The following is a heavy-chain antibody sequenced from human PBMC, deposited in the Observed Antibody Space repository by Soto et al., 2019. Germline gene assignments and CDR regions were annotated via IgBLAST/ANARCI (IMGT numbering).Heavy chain of an antibody. CDR2: ISAYNGNT. J-gene: IGHJ6*02. CDR3: ARDSQPYSSSRYPYYYYGMDV. V-gene: IGHV1-18*01. D-gene: IGHD6-13*01. Sequence: GASVKVSCKASGYTFTSYGISWVRQAPGQGLEWMGWISAYNGNTNYAQKLQGRVTMTTDTSTSTAYMELRSLRSDDTAVYYCARDSQPYSSSRYPYYYYGMDVWGQGTTVTVSS. CDR1: GYTFTSYG.